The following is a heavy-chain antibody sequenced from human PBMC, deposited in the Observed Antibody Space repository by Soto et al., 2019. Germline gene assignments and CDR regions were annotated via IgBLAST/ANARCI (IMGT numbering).Heavy chain of an antibody. CDR3: ARPARDFWSRRYFFDY. CDR2: ISYDGSNK. Sequence: QVQLVESGGGMVQPGRPLRLSCAASGFPFSSYGMHWVRQAPGKGLEWVVVISYDGSNKDYADSVEGQFTISRDNSKNTMYLQMNSPRAEDTAVYYCARPARDFWSRRYFFDYWGQGTLVTVSS. V-gene: IGHV3-30*03. J-gene: IGHJ4*02. CDR1: GFPFSSYG. D-gene: IGHD3-3*01.